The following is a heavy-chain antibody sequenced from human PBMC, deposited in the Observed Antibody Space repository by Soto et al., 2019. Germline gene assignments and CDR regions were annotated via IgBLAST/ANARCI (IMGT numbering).Heavy chain of an antibody. D-gene: IGHD3-3*01. CDR1: GYTFTSYY. V-gene: IGHV1-46*01. CDR2: INPSSGGT. J-gene: IGHJ4*02. Sequence: GASVKVSCKASGYTFTSYYMHWVRQAPGQGLEWMGIINPSSGGTTYAQKFQGRVTMTRDTSTTTVYMELSSLRSEDTAVYYCARAPLEWFPFDYWGQGTLVTVSS. CDR3: ARAPLEWFPFDY.